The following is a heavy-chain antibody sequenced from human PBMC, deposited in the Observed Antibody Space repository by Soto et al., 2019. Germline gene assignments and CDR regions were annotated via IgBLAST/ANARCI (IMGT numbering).Heavy chain of an antibody. V-gene: IGHV3-23*01. CDR2: ISGGGDRT. J-gene: IGHJ2*01. CDR3: ARKVLGSTSRPDWWYFDL. D-gene: IGHD2-2*01. Sequence: DVQLLESGGGLVQPGGSLRLSCVGSGFTFINYAMNWVRQTPGKGLEWVSGISGGGDRTFDADSVKGRFTISRDNSKNTVNLQMNSLRADDTAVYYCARKVLGSTSRPDWWYFDLWGRGTLVPVSS. CDR1: GFTFINYA.